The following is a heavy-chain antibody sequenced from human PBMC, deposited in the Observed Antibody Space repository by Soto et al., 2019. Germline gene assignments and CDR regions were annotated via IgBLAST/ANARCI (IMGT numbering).Heavy chain of an antibody. CDR3: ARDDCRTMAGDNWFDP. D-gene: IGHD6-19*01. V-gene: IGHV1-18*01. CDR1: GYTFSNYG. J-gene: IGHJ5*02. CDR2: ISADNGHT. Sequence: GASVKVSCKTSGYTFSNYGISWVRQAPGQGLEWMGWISADNGHTNFTQKLQGRVTMTTDTSTSTAYMELRSLRSDDTAVYYCARDDCRTMAGDNWFDPWG.